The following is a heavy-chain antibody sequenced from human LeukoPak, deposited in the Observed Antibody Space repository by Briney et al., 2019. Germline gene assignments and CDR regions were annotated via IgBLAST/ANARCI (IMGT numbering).Heavy chain of an antibody. Sequence: ASVKVSCKVSGYTLTELSMHWVRQAPGKGLEWMGGFDPEDGETIYAQKFQGRVTMTEDTSTDTAYMELSSLRSEDTAVYYCATGGNDYGDYYFDYWGQGTPVTVSS. V-gene: IGHV1-24*01. D-gene: IGHD4-17*01. CDR1: GYTLTELS. J-gene: IGHJ4*02. CDR2: FDPEDGET. CDR3: ATGGNDYGDYYFDY.